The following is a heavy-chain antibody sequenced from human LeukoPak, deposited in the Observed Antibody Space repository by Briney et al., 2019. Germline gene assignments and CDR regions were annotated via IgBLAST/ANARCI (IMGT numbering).Heavy chain of an antibody. V-gene: IGHV1-69*01. CDR1: GGTFSSYA. D-gene: IGHD1-26*01. CDR2: IIPIFGTA. Sequence: ASVKVSCKASGGTFSSYAISWVRQAPGHGLEWMGGIIPIFGTANYAQKFQGRATITADESTSTAYMELSSLRSEDTAVYYCARRPGSGRGLDPWGQGTLVTVSS. CDR3: ARRPGSGRGLDP. J-gene: IGHJ5*02.